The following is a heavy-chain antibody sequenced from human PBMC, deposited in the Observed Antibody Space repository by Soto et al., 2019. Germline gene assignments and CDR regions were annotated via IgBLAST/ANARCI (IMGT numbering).Heavy chain of an antibody. V-gene: IGHV3-73*01. Sequence: PGGSLRLSCAASGFTFSVSAMHWVRQASGKGLEWVGRIRHKADNYATAYAASVKGRFTISRDDSKNTTYLQINSLKTEDTAVYYCTTDRAWFGELLYYFDYWGQGTLVTVSS. CDR2: IRHKADNYAT. D-gene: IGHD3-10*01. J-gene: IGHJ4*02. CDR1: GFTFSVSA. CDR3: TTDRAWFGELLYYFDY.